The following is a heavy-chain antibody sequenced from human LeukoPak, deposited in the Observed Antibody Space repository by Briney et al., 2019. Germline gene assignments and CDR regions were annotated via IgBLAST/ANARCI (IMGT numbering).Heavy chain of an antibody. CDR2: IYYTGST. Sequence: SATLSLTCAVSGYSISTSNWWGWIRQSPGKGLEWIGYIYYTGSTYYNPSLKSRVTMSVGTSKNQFSLKLSSVTAVDTAVYYCARYDILASLQGGFFDYWGQGTLVTVSS. CDR3: ARYDILASLQGGFFDY. V-gene: IGHV4-28*01. D-gene: IGHD3-9*01. J-gene: IGHJ4*02. CDR1: GYSISTSNW.